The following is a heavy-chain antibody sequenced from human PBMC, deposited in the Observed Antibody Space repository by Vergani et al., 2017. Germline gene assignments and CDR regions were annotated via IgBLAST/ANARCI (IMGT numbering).Heavy chain of an antibody. CDR2: ISWNSCSI. D-gene: IGHD4-17*01. CDR1: GFTFDDYA. CDR3: AKDLDIMTTVTAFDY. J-gene: IGHJ4*02. V-gene: IGHV3-9*01. Sequence: EVQLVESGGGLVQPGRSLRLSCAASGFTFDDYAMHWVRQAPGKGLEWVSGISWNSCSIGYADSVKGRFTISRDNAKNSLYLQMNSLRAEDTALYYCAKDLDIMTTVTAFDYWSQGTLVTVSS.